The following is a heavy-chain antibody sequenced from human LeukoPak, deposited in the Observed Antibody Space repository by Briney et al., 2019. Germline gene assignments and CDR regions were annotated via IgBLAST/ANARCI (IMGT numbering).Heavy chain of an antibody. CDR3: ARDHRPTGLDY. V-gene: IGHV4-59*01. J-gene: IGHJ4*02. CDR2: IYYSGST. D-gene: IGHD4-17*01. Sequence: SETLSLTCTVSGGSISSYYWSWIRQPPGKGLEWIGYIYYSGSTNYNPSLKSRVTISVDTSKNQFSLKLSSVTAADTAVYYCARDHRPTGLDYWGQGTLVTVSS. CDR1: GGSISSYY.